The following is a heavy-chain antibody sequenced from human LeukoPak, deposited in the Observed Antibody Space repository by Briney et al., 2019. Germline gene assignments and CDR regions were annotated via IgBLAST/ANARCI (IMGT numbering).Heavy chain of an antibody. Sequence: SQTLSLTCTVSGGSISSGDYYWSWIRQPPGKGLEWIGYIYYSGSTYYNPSLKSRVTISVDTSKNQFSLKLSSVTAADTAVYYCAREEYSYGYQVNWFDPWGQGTLVTVSS. CDR1: GGSISSGDYY. V-gene: IGHV4-30-4*08. CDR3: AREEYSYGYQVNWFDP. D-gene: IGHD5-18*01. J-gene: IGHJ5*02. CDR2: IYYSGST.